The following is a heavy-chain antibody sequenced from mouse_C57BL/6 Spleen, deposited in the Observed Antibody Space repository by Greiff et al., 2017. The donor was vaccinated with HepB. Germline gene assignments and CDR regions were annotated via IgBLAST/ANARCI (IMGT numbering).Heavy chain of an antibody. V-gene: IGHV14-1*01. J-gene: IGHJ4*01. CDR2: IDPEDGDT. CDR3: TTWYYYGSTSYAMDY. CDR1: GFNIKDYY. D-gene: IGHD1-1*01. Sequence: EVQLQQSGAELVRPGASVKLSCTASGFNIKDYYMHWVKQRPEQGLEWIGRIDPEDGDTEYAPKFQGKATMTADTSSNTAYLQLSSLTSEDTAVYYCTTWYYYGSTSYAMDYWGQGTSVTVSS.